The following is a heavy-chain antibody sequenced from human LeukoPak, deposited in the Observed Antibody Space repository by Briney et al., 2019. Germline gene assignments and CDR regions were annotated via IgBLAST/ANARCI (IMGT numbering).Heavy chain of an antibody. Sequence: PSETLSLTCTVSGGSISSYYWSWIRQPAGKGLEWIGRIYTSGSTNYNPSLKSRVTMSVDTSKNQFSLKLSSVTAADTAVHYCARDPMSYCSSTSCPLGFDPWGQGTLVTVSS. CDR2: IYTSGST. D-gene: IGHD2-2*01. CDR1: GGSISSYY. CDR3: ARDPMSYCSSTSCPLGFDP. J-gene: IGHJ5*02. V-gene: IGHV4-4*07.